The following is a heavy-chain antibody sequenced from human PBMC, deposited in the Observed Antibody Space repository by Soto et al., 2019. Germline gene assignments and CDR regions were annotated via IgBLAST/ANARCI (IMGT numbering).Heavy chain of an antibody. CDR1: GFIFRDYG. CDR2: IWHDGSKK. V-gene: IGHV3-33*01. Sequence: PGGSLRLSCTASGFIFRDYGMQWVRQAPGKGLEWLAFIWHDGSKKYYADSLKGRFTISRDNSKNTMYLQMSSPTVEDTAVYYCASQAFGYWGQGTLVTVSS. CDR3: ASQAFGY. J-gene: IGHJ4*02.